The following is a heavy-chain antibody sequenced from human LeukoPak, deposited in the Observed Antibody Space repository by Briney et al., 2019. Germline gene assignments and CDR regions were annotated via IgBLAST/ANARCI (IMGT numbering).Heavy chain of an antibody. Sequence: SQTLSLTCTVSGGSISSGDYYWSWIRQPPGKGLEWIGEINHSGSTNYNPSLKSRVTISVDTSKNQFSLKLSSVTAADTAVYYCARTPYYDFWSGLNWFDPWGQGTLVTVSS. V-gene: IGHV4-30-4*08. CDR1: GGSISSGDYY. CDR3: ARTPYYDFWSGLNWFDP. D-gene: IGHD3-3*01. CDR2: INHSGST. J-gene: IGHJ5*02.